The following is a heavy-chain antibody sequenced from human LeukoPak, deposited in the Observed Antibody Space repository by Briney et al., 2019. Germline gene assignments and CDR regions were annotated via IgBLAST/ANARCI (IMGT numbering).Heavy chain of an antibody. Sequence: GGSLRLSCAASGFTFSSYGMHWVRQAPGKGLEWVAFIRYDGSNKYYADSVKGRFTISRDNSKNTLYLQMNSLRAEDTAVYYCAKGTGMDPQLGFDYWGQGTLVTVSS. CDR2: IRYDGSNK. CDR1: GFTFSSYG. CDR3: AKGTGMDPQLGFDY. V-gene: IGHV3-30*02. D-gene: IGHD6-6*01. J-gene: IGHJ4*02.